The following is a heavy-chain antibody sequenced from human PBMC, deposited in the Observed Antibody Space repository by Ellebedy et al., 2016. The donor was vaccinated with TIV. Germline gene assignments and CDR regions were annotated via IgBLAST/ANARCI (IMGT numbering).Heavy chain of an antibody. Sequence: GESLKISCVASGFTFDSYDMHWVRQAPGKGLEWVAVISHDGSSQYYADSVKGRFTVSRDNSMTTVYLEMNSLRAEDTALYYCARDLDKSSGWDGGVAYWGQGTQVTVSS. CDR3: ARDLDKSSGWDGGVAY. CDR1: GFTFDSYD. D-gene: IGHD6-19*01. CDR2: ISHDGSSQ. V-gene: IGHV3-30-3*01. J-gene: IGHJ4*02.